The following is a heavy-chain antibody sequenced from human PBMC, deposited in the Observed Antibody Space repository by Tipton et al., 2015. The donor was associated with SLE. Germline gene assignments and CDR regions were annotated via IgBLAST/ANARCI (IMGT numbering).Heavy chain of an antibody. CDR3: ARTLGAIAHTVYDAFDI. CDR1: GGSLTNHY. V-gene: IGHV4-59*11. Sequence: TLSLTCTVSGGSLTNHYWNWIRQPPGKGLEWIGYINDSGTTHDNPSPKSRVTMSVDMSKNQFSLRLTSVTAADTAVYYCARTLGAIAHTVYDAFDIWGQGKMVTVSS. CDR2: INDSGTT. J-gene: IGHJ3*02. D-gene: IGHD1-26*01.